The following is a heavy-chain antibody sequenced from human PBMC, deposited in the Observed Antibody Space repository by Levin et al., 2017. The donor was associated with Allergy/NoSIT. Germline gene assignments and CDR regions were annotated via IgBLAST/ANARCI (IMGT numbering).Heavy chain of an antibody. D-gene: IGHD3-3*01. CDR2: ISSTGSTI. Sequence: PGGSLRLSCAASGFTFSSYEMNWVRRAPGKGLEWVSYISSTGSTIYSADSVKGRFTISRDNAKNSLYLHMNSLRAEDPAVYYFARQLGNFWSGYNYFDYWGQGTLVTVSS. V-gene: IGHV3-48*03. CDR1: GFTFSSYE. J-gene: IGHJ4*02. CDR3: ARQLGNFWSGYNYFDY.